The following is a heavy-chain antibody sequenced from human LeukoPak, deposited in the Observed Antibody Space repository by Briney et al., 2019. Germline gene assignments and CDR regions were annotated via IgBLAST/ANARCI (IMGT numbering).Heavy chain of an antibody. CDR1: GFIFSRYA. Sequence: PGGSLRLSCTGSGFIFSRYAVSWVRQAPGKGLEWVSAISGSGGSTYYADSVKGRFTISRDNSKNTLYLQMNSLRAEDTAVYYRAKDQLAALLDWGQGTLVTVSS. CDR2: ISGSGGST. CDR3: AKDQLAALLD. V-gene: IGHV3-23*01. J-gene: IGHJ4*02. D-gene: IGHD1-1*01.